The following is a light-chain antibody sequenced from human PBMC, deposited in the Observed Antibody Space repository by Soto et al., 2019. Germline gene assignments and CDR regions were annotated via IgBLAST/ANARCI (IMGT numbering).Light chain of an antibody. J-gene: IGKJ2*01. CDR2: GAS. Sequence: EIVMTQSPATLSVSPGEGATLSCRASQGIGSTLAWYQQKPGQTPRLLIYGASTRATGVPARFSGSASGTEFTLTITSLQSEDFAVYYCQQYGSSPYTFGQGTKLEIK. V-gene: IGKV3-15*01. CDR3: QQYGSSPYT. CDR1: QGIGST.